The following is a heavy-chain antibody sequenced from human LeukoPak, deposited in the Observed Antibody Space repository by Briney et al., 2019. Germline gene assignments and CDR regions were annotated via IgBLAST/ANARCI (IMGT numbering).Heavy chain of an antibody. J-gene: IGHJ6*03. V-gene: IGHV1-69*13. CDR2: IIPIFGTA. D-gene: IGHD4-17*01. Sequence: GASVKVSCKASGGTFSSYAISWVRQAPGQGLEWMGGIIPIFGTANYAQKFQGRVTITADESTSTAYMELSSLRSEDTAVYYCASNSHTTVRNDYYYYYYMDVWGKGTTVTISS. CDR1: GGTFSSYA. CDR3: ASNSHTTVRNDYYYYYYMDV.